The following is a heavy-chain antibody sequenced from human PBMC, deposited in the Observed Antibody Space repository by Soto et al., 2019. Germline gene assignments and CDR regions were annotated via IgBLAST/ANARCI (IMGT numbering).Heavy chain of an antibody. D-gene: IGHD3-22*01. Sequence: QLQLQESGSGLVKPSQTLSLTCAVSGGSISSGGYSWSWIRQPPGKGLEWIGYIYHSGSTYYNPSLKSRVTISVDRSKNQFSLKLSSVTAADTAVYYCARGGSSGHYEVYDAFDIWGQGTMVTVSS. CDR1: GGSISSGGYS. CDR3: ARGGSSGHYEVYDAFDI. J-gene: IGHJ3*02. V-gene: IGHV4-30-2*01. CDR2: IYHSGST.